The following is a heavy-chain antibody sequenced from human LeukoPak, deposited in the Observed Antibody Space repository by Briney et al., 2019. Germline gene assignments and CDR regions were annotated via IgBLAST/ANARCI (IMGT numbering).Heavy chain of an antibody. D-gene: IGHD3-22*01. CDR2: MNPNSGNT. CDR1: GYTFTSYD. J-gene: IGHJ4*02. V-gene: IGHV1-8*01. Sequence: ASVKVSCKASGYTFTSYDINWVRQATGQGLEWMGWMNPNSGNTGYAQKFQGRGTMTRNTSISTAYMELSSLRSEDTAVYYCARASGGDTMIVVVTNFDYWGQGTLVTVSS. CDR3: ARASGGDTMIVVVTNFDY.